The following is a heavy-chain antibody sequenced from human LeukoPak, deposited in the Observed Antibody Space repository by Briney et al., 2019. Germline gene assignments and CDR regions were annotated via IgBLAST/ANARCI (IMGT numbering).Heavy chain of an antibody. CDR3: ARLLWFGELSNAFDI. CDR2: IYYSGST. Sequence: SETLSLTCTVSCGSISSYYWSWIRQPPGKGLEWNGYIYYSGSTNYNPSLKSRVTISVDTSKNQFSLKLSSVTAADTAVYYCARLLWFGELSNAFDIWGQGTMVTVSS. D-gene: IGHD3-10*01. J-gene: IGHJ3*02. V-gene: IGHV4-59*01. CDR1: CGSISSYY.